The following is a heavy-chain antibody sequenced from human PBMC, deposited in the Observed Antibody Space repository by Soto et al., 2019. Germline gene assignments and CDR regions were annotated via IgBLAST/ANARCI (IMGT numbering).Heavy chain of an antibody. CDR1: GGTFSSYT. D-gene: IGHD3-3*01. Sequence: EASVKVSCKASGGTFSSYTISWVRQAPGQGLEWMGRIIPILGIANYAQKFQGRVTITADKSTSTAYMELSSLRSEDTAVYYCAREYYDFWSGYPYYFDYWGQGTLVTVSS. CDR2: IIPILGIA. V-gene: IGHV1-69*04. J-gene: IGHJ4*02. CDR3: AREYYDFWSGYPYYFDY.